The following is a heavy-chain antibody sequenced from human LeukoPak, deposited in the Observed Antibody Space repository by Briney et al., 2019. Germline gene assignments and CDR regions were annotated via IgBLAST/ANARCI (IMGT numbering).Heavy chain of an antibody. CDR3: ARALRYFDWLSTSPEYNWFDP. D-gene: IGHD3-9*01. CDR2: ISSSSSTI. Sequence: GGSLRLSCAASGFTFSSYSMNWVRQAPGKGLEWVSYISSSSSTIYYADSVKGRFAISRDNAKNSLYLQMNSLRAEDTAVYYCARALRYFDWLSTSPEYNWFDPWGQGTLVTVSS. J-gene: IGHJ5*02. CDR1: GFTFSSYS. V-gene: IGHV3-48*01.